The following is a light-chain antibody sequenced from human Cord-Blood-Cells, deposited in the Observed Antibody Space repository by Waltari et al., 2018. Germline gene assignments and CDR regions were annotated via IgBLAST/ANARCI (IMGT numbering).Light chain of an antibody. V-gene: IGLV2-14*01. CDR2: DVS. J-gene: IGLJ3*02. CDR3: SSYTSSSTLV. CDR1: SSDVGGYNH. Sequence: QSALTQPASVSGSPGQSITISCTGTSSDVGGYNHVSWYQQHPGKAPKLMIYDVSKRPSGVSNRFSGSKSGNTASLTISGLRAEDEADYYCSSYTSSSTLVFGGGTKLTVL.